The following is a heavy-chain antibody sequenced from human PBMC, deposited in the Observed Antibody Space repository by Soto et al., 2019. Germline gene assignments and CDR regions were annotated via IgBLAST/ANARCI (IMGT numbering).Heavy chain of an antibody. CDR1: GFTFSSYA. CDR3: ARDTVTAYGMDV. CDR2: ISYDGSKK. Sequence: QVQLVESGGGVVQPGRSLRLSCAASGFTFSSYAMHWVRQAPGKGLEWVAVISYDGSKKYYADSVKGRFTISRDNSKNTLYLQMNSLRAEDTAVYYCARDTVTAYGMDVWGQGTTVTVSS. J-gene: IGHJ6*02. V-gene: IGHV3-30-3*01. D-gene: IGHD4-17*01.